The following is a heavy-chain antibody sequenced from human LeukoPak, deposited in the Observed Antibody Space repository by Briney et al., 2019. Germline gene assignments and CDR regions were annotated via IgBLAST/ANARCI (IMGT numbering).Heavy chain of an antibody. CDR2: ISYDGTNK. V-gene: IGHV3-30*04. D-gene: IGHD6-13*01. Sequence: GGSLRLSCAASGFTFSSYPMHWVRQTPGKGLEWVAVISYDGTNKDYAESAKGRFTISRDTSTNTLYLQMNSLRPEDTAVYFCARQYSSTWYAGYYFDYWGQGTLVTVSS. CDR3: ARQYSSTWYAGYYFDY. CDR1: GFTFSSYP. J-gene: IGHJ4*02.